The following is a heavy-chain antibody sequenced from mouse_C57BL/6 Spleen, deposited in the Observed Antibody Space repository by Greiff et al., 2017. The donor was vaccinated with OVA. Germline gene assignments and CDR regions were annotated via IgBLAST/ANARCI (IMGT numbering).Heavy chain of an antibody. D-gene: IGHD1-1*01. CDR3: ARSYYGSSQYYFDY. J-gene: IGHJ2*01. V-gene: IGHV1-54*01. CDR1: GYAFTNYL. Sequence: QVQLQQSGAELVRPGTSVKVSCKASGYAFTNYLLEWVKQRPGQGLEWIGVINPGSGGTNYNEKFKGKATLTADKSSSTAYMQLSSLTSEDSAVYFCARSYYGSSQYYFDYWGQGTTLTVSS. CDR2: INPGSGGT.